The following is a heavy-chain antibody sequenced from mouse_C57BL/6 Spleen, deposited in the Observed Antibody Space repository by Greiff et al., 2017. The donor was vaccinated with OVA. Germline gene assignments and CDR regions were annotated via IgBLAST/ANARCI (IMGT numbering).Heavy chain of an antibody. D-gene: IGHD2-5*01. CDR3: ARAYYSNYVFAY. Sequence: EVNLVESGGGLVQPGGSLSLSCAASGFTFTDYYMSWVRQPPGKALEWLGFIRNKANGYTTEYSASVKGRFTISRDNSQSILYLQMNALRAEDSATYYCARAYYSNYVFAYWGQGTLVTVSA. CDR1: GFTFTDYY. V-gene: IGHV7-3*01. J-gene: IGHJ3*01. CDR2: IRNKANGYTT.